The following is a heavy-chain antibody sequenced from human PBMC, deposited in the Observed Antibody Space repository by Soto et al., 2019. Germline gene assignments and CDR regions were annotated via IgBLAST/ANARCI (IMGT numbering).Heavy chain of an antibody. D-gene: IGHD2-2*01. CDR3: AREDSIIIPAVSDF. CDR1: GFAFNNYG. V-gene: IGHV3-21*01. Sequence: GGSLSLSCTVSGFAFNNYGINWVRQAPGKGLEWVSSISKSDYTYYSDSVTGRFTISRDNAKNSVSLQMNTLRVEDTAVYYCAREDSIIIPAVSDFWGQGTLVTVSS. CDR2: ISKSDYT. J-gene: IGHJ4*02.